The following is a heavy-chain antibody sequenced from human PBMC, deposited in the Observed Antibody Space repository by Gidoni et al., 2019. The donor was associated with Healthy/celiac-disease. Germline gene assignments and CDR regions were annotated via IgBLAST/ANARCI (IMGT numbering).Heavy chain of an antibody. D-gene: IGHD6-19*01. J-gene: IGHJ4*02. CDR2: ISYDGSKK. CDR1: GFTFSSYG. CDR3: AKSTSGWYVGYFDY. V-gene: IGHV3-30*18. Sequence: QVQLVESGGGVVQPGRSLRLSCAASGFTFSSYGMHWVRQAPGKGLEWVAVISYDGSKKYYADSVKGRFTSSRDNSKNTLSLQMNSLRPEDTAVYYCAKSTSGWYVGYFDYWGQGTLVTVSS.